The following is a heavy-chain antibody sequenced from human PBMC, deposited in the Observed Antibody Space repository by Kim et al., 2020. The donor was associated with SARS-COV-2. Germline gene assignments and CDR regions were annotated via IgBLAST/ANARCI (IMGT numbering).Heavy chain of an antibody. CDR1: GGSFSSCYYY. CDR3: ARLLGAVLAF. V-gene: IGHV4-39*01. Sequence: SETLSLTCAVSGGSFSSCYYYWIRLPQAPGQELDWIVNHYDSTNSHPNPSLRGRITISVDTTKNQFSLSLSSVTAAATAFYSCARLLGAVLAF. CDR2: HYDSTNS. D-gene: IGHD3-16*01. J-gene: IGHJ3*01.